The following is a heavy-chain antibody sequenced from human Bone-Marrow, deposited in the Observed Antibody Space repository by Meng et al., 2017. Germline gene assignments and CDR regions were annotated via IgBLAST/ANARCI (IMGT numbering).Heavy chain of an antibody. D-gene: IGHD4-23*01. CDR2: ISSSGSTI. CDR3: ARDPIHGGNRFDY. V-gene: IGHV3-48*03. CDR1: GFTFSSYE. Sequence: GGSLRLSCAASGFTFSSYEMNWVRQAPGKGLEWVSYISSSGSTIYYADSVKGRFTISRDNAKNSLYLQMNSLRAEDTAVYYCARDPIHGGNRFDYWGQGTLVTVSS. J-gene: IGHJ4*02.